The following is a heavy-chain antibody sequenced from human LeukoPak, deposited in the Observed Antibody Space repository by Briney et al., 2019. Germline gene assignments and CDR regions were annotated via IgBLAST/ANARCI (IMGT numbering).Heavy chain of an antibody. J-gene: IGHJ4*02. CDR2: IHQNGGTE. CDR3: ARRHDYSNYPDY. V-gene: IGHV3-7*03. CDR1: GFTVSSYW. D-gene: IGHD4-11*01. Sequence: PGGSLRLSCAASGFTVSSYWMSWVRQAPGEGLEWVACIHQNGGTEYYVDSVKGRFAISRDNTKNSLYLQMNSLTIEDTAVYYCARRHDYSNYPDYWGQGTLVTVSS.